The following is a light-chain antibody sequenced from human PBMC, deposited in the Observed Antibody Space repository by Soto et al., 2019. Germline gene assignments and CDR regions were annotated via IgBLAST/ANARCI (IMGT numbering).Light chain of an antibody. Sequence: EIVLTQSPGTLSLSPGERATLSCRASQGVSSRYLAWYQQKPDQAPRLLIYNTTNRATGIPDRFSGSGSGTDFTLTISRLETEDFAVYYCQQYDNSRTFGQGTKVDIK. J-gene: IGKJ1*01. CDR3: QQYDNSRT. CDR1: QGVSSRY. CDR2: NTT. V-gene: IGKV3-20*01.